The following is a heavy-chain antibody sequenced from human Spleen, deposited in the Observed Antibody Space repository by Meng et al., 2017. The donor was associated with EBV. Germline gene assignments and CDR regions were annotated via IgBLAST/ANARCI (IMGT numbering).Heavy chain of an antibody. Sequence: QLQVQESGPGLLKPSVTLSLTCSVSGASVSNSNYYWGWIRQPPGKGLEWIGTIYNSGNTYYNPSLKSRVTMSLDTSKNQFSLKLTSVTAADTAIFYCARIPGRLLNWIDPWGPGTLVTVSS. V-gene: IGHV4-39*07. D-gene: IGHD4/OR15-4a*01. CDR3: ARIPGRLLNWIDP. CDR1: GASVSNSNYY. J-gene: IGHJ5*02. CDR2: IYNSGNT.